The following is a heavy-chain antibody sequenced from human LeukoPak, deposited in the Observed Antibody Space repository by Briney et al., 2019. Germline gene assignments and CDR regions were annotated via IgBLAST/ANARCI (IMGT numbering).Heavy chain of an antibody. V-gene: IGHV1-8*01. J-gene: IGHJ4*02. CDR2: MNLNSGNR. CDR1: GYTFTSYD. Sequence: ASVKVSCKASGYTFTSYDINWVRQATGPGLEGMGWMNLNSGNRGYAQKFQCRVTMTTSTSISTAYMELSSLRSEDTAVYYCARGRLIAARWVDWGEGTLVTVSS. D-gene: IGHD6-6*01. CDR3: ARGRLIAARWVD.